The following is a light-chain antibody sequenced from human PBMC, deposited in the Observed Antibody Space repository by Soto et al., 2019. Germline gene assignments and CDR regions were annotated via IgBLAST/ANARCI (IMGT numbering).Light chain of an antibody. CDR1: SSDVGASNY. J-gene: IGLJ2*01. V-gene: IGLV2-8*01. CDR3: SSSAGTKNMV. Sequence: QSVLTQPPSASGSPGQSVTISCTGTSSDVGASNYVSWYQQHPGKAPKLMIYEVNKRPSGVPDRFSGSKSGNTASLTVSGLQAEDEADYYCSSSAGTKNMVFGGGTKVTVL. CDR2: EVN.